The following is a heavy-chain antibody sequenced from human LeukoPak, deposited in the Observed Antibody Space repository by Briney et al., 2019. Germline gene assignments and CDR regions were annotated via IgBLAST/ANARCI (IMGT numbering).Heavy chain of an antibody. Sequence: GGSLRLSCAASGFTFSSYGMHWVRQAPGKGLEWVAVISYDGSNKYYADSVKGRFTISRDNSKNTLYLQMNSLRAEDTAVYYCAREAQQWPYFDYWGQGTLSPSPQ. V-gene: IGHV3-30*03. D-gene: IGHD6-19*01. CDR1: GFTFSSYG. CDR3: AREAQQWPYFDY. J-gene: IGHJ4*02. CDR2: ISYDGSNK.